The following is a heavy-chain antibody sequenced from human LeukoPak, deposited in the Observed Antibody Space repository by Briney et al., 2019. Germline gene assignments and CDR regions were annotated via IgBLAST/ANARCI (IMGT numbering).Heavy chain of an antibody. D-gene: IGHD4-11*01. CDR3: ARGIYSGRNWFDP. CDR1: GGSISSYY. V-gene: IGHV4-4*07. Sequence: SETLSLTCTVSGGSISSYYWSWIRQPAGKGLEWIGRMYTSGSANYNPSLKSRVTMSLDTSKNQFSLELSSVTAADTAVYYCARGIYSGRNWFDPWGQGTLVTVSS. J-gene: IGHJ5*02. CDR2: MYTSGSA.